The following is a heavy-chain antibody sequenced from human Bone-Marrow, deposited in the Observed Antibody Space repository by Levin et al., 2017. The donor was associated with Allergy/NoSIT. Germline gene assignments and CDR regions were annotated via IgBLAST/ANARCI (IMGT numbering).Heavy chain of an antibody. J-gene: IGHJ5*02. D-gene: IGHD6-6*01. Sequence: GGSLRLSCAASGFTVSSNYMSWVRQAPGKGLEWVSVIYSGGSTYHADSVKGRFTISRDNSKNTLYLQMNSLRAEDTAVYYCARSNSSSLCRNWFDPWGQGTLVTVSS. CDR1: GFTVSSNY. CDR3: ARSNSSSLCRNWFDP. V-gene: IGHV3-53*01. CDR2: IYSGGST.